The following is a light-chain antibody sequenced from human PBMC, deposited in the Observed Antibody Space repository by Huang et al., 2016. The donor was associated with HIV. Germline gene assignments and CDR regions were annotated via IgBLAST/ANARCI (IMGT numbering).Light chain of an antibody. CDR3: QQSFNTPRT. J-gene: IGKJ2*01. CDR1: QTIRNY. CDR2: SAS. Sequence: IQMTQSPSYLSASVGDRVTITCRASQTIRNYLNWYRQRPGKAPELLIYSASTLQSGVPSRFSGSGSDTDFTLTISSLQPEDSATYFCQQSFNTPRTFGQGTHLGI. V-gene: IGKV1-39*01.